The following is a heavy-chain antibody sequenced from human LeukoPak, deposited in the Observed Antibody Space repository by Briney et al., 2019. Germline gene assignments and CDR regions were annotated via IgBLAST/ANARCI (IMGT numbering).Heavy chain of an antibody. CDR3: ARPYYYYSSYYFDY. Sequence: PSETLSLTCTVSGGSISSSSYYWGWIRQPPGKGLEWIGSIYYSGSTYYNPSLKSRVTISVDTSKNQFSLKLSSVTAADTAVYYCARPYYYYSSYYFDYWGQGTLVTVSS. D-gene: IGHD3-10*01. CDR1: GGSISSSSYY. V-gene: IGHV4-39*01. CDR2: IYYSGST. J-gene: IGHJ4*02.